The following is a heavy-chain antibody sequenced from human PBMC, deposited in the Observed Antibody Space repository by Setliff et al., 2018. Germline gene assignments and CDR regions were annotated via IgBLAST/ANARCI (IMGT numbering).Heavy chain of an antibody. V-gene: IGHV1-3*01. Sequence: ASVKVSCKASGFTLTSYPIHWVRQAPGRRLEWMGWINPDNGNRKYSQRFQGRVTITRDTSASTVFLELSTLRSEDTAVYYCTRDFLGATAPFDIWGQGTMVTVSS. CDR1: GFTLTSYP. CDR3: TRDFLGATAPFDI. CDR2: INPDNGNR. J-gene: IGHJ3*02. D-gene: IGHD3-3*01.